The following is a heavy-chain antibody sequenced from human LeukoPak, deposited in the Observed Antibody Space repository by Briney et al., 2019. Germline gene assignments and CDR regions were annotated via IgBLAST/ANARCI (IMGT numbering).Heavy chain of an antibody. CDR1: GYSISSGYY. V-gene: IGHV4-38-2*02. Sequence: SETLSLTRTVSGYSISSGYYWGWIRQPPGKGLEWIGSIYHSGSTYYNPSLKSRVTISVDTSKNQSSLKLSSVTAADTAVYYCARDAILRYFDWLPMDVWGKGTTVTVSS. CDR2: IYHSGST. CDR3: ARDAILRYFDWLPMDV. D-gene: IGHD3-9*01. J-gene: IGHJ6*03.